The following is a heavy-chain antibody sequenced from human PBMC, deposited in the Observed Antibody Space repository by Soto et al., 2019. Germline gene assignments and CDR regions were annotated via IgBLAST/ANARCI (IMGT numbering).Heavy chain of an antibody. CDR2: LSGDGTTT. CDR3: AKDITFDSSAYNY. J-gene: IGHJ4*02. D-gene: IGHD3-22*01. CDR1: GFTFSSFG. Sequence: EVQLLESGGGLVQPGGSLRLSCTASGFTFSSFGMSWVRQAPGKGLEWVSSLSGDGTTTYYVDSVKGRFTISRDNSKNTLSLQMNSLTTEDTAVYYCAKDITFDSSAYNYWGQGILVNVSS. V-gene: IGHV3-23*01.